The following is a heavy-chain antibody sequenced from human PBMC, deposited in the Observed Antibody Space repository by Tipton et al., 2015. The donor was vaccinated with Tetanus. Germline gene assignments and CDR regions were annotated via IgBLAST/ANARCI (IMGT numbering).Heavy chain of an antibody. Sequence: GSLRLSCVASGFTFRSYTLNWVRQAPGKGLEWVSSISGNSGYKYYADSVKGRFTISRDEAKNSLYLQMSSLRVGDTAVYYCARDRGEDWTNFYYMDVWGKGATVTVSS. CDR2: ISGNSGYK. CDR1: GFTFRSYT. J-gene: IGHJ6*03. D-gene: IGHD3/OR15-3a*01. CDR3: ARDRGEDWTNFYYMDV. V-gene: IGHV3-21*01.